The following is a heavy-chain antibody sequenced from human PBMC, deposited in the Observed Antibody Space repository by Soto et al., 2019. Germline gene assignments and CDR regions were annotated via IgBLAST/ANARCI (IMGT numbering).Heavy chain of an antibody. CDR1: GYSFTSYW. CDR2: IYPGDSDT. Sequence: PGESLKISCKGSGYSFTSYWIGWVRQMPGKGLEWMGIIYPGDSDTRYSPSFQGQVTISADKSISTAYLQWSSLKASDTAMYYCATRPGYYDSSGYYYDYWGQGTLVTVSS. J-gene: IGHJ4*02. D-gene: IGHD3-22*01. CDR3: ATRPGYYDSSGYYYDY. V-gene: IGHV5-51*01.